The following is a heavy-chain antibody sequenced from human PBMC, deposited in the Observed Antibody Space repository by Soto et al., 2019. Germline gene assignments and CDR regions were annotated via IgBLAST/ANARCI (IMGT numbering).Heavy chain of an antibody. J-gene: IGHJ4*02. V-gene: IGHV1-69*01. Sequence: QLQLVQSGAEVREPGSSVKVSCKTSGGTFSSYTVIWVRQAPGQGLEWMGGITPTLNIAKYAEKFQGRVTINGDESTSTVNRYLGSLRSEETEVYFCARGYYRGSKPSSFGYWGQGTLVAFSS. D-gene: IGHD1-26*01. CDR1: GGTFSSYT. CDR3: ARGYYRGSKPSSFGY. CDR2: ITPTLNIA.